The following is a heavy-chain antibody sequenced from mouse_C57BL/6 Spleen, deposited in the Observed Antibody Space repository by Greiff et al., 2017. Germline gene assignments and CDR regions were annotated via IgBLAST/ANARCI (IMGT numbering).Heavy chain of an antibody. CDR3: ARKGVGSPFAY. CDR1: GYTFTGYW. CDR2: ILPGSGST. D-gene: IGHD1-1*02. J-gene: IGHJ3*01. V-gene: IGHV1-9*01. Sequence: QVQLQQSGAELMKPGASVKLSCKATGYTFTGYWIEWVKQRPGHGLEWIGEILPGSGSTNYNEKFKGKATFTADTSSNTAYMQLSSLTTEDSAIYYCARKGVGSPFAYWGQGTLVTVSA.